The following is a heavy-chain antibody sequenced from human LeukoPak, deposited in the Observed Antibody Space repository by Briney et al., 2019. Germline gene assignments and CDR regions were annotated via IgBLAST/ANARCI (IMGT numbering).Heavy chain of an antibody. CDR2: IYYSGST. Sequence: KPSETLSLTCTVSDGSISGYYWSWIRQPPGKGLEWIGYIYYSGSTNYNPSLKSRVTISVDTSRKQFSLKLSSVTAADTAVYYCARVRPDYDILTGYTRYFDYWGQGTLVTVSS. CDR3: ARVRPDYDILTGYTRYFDY. V-gene: IGHV4-59*01. J-gene: IGHJ4*02. CDR1: DGSISGYY. D-gene: IGHD3-9*01.